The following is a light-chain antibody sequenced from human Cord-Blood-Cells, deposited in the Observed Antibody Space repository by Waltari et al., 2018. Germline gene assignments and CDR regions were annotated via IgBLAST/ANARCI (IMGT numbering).Light chain of an antibody. CDR3: QSYDSSLSGSV. CDR2: GNS. CDR1: SSNIGAGYD. Sequence: QSVLTQPPSVSGAPGQRVTISCTGSSSNIGAGYDVPWYQQLPGTAPKLLIYGNSNRPSGVPDRFSGSKSGTSASLAITWLQAEDEADYYCQSYDSSLSGSVFGGGTKLTVL. J-gene: IGLJ2*01. V-gene: IGLV1-40*01.